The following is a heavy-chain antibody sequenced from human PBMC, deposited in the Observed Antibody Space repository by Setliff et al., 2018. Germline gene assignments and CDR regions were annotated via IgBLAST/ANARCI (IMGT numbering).Heavy chain of an antibody. D-gene: IGHD6-19*01. V-gene: IGHV4-4*07. J-gene: IGHJ6*03. CDR2: IYIGGSA. CDR1: GGSISSYY. CDR3: AREQWLDPPGYYYMDV. Sequence: SETLSLTCTVSGGSISSYYWTWIRQSAGKGLEWIGHIYIGGSANYNPSPKSRVTMSIDTSKNQFSLKLNSVTAADMAVYYCAREQWLDPPGYYYMDVWAKGTTVTVSS.